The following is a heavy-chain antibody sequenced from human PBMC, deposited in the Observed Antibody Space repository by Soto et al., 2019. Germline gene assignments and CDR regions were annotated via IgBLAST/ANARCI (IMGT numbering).Heavy chain of an antibody. CDR2: IHHRDSA. J-gene: IGHJ6*02. V-gene: IGHV4-4*02. Sequence: SETLSLTCAVSGGSISSNNWWTWVRRAPGKGLEWIGDIHHRDSANYNPSLKSRVTISVDKSKNEFSLKVTSVTAADTAVYYCGCRVEDISYDFYGMDVWVQGTTVTVSS. CDR3: GCRVEDISYDFYGMDV. CDR1: GGSISSNNW. D-gene: IGHD3-3*01.